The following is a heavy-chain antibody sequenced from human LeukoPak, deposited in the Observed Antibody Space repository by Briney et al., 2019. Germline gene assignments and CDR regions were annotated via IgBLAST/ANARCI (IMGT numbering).Heavy chain of an antibody. CDR3: AREWGRIAVAGGPDY. CDR1: GFIFSNYG. CDR2: IWYDGRTK. D-gene: IGHD6-19*01. Sequence: PGVSLRLSCEVSGFIFSNYGMHWVRQAPGQGLEWVALIWYDGRTKFHADSVRGRFTISRDNSANTLYLQMSSLRVEDTAVYYCAREWGRIAVAGGPDYWGQGALVTVSS. V-gene: IGHV3-33*01. J-gene: IGHJ4*02.